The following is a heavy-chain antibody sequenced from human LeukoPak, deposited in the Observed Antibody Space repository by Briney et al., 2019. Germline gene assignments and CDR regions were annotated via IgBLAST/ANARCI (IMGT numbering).Heavy chain of an antibody. D-gene: IGHD4-17*01. J-gene: IGHJ4*02. V-gene: IGHV1-3*03. CDR1: GYTFTSYA. CDR3: ARGVTDYGDSKMKDYYFDY. CDR2: INAGNGNT. Sequence: ASVKVSCKASGYTFTSYAMHWVRQAPGQRLEWMGWINAGNGNTKYSQEFQGRVTITRDTSASTAYMELSSLRSEDMAVYYCARGVTDYGDSKMKDYYFDYWGQGTLVTVSS.